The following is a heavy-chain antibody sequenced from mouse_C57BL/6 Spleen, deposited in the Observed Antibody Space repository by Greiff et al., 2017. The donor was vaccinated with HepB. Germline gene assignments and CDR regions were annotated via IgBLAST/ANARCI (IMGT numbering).Heavy chain of an antibody. D-gene: IGHD6-1*01. CDR2: IYPNSGST. Sequence: LKQPGAELVKPGASVKLSCKASGYTFPSYWMHWVKQRPGQGLEWIGMIYPNSGSTNYNEKFKSKATLTVDKSSSTAYMQLSSLTSEDSAVYYCARTRQDDGYFDVWGTGTTVTVSS. CDR3: ARTRQDDGYFDV. J-gene: IGHJ1*03. V-gene: IGHV1-64*01. CDR1: GYTFPSYW.